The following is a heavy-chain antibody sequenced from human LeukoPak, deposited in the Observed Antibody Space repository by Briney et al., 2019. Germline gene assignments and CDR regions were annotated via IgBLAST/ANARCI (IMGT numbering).Heavy chain of an antibody. V-gene: IGHV1-46*01. CDR1: GYTFTSNY. CDR2: IYPRDGST. Sequence: ASVKVSCKASGYTFTSNYIHWVRQAPGQGLEWMGMIYPRDGSTSYAQKFQGRVTVTRDTSTSTVHMELSGLRSEDAAVYYCARDQEGFDYWGQGTLVTVSS. CDR3: ARDQEGFDY. J-gene: IGHJ4*02.